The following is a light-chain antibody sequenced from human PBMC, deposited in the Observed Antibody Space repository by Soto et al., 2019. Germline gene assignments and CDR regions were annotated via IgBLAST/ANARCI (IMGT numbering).Light chain of an antibody. CDR2: GDN. J-gene: IGLJ2*01. Sequence: QSVLAQPPSVSGAPGQRVAISCTGSSSSIGAGYDVHWYQQLPGRAPKLLLYGDNNRPSGVPDRFSGSKSGTSASLAITGLQAEDEADYYCQSYDRSLSGVIFGGVTKLTVL. CDR1: SSSIGAGYD. CDR3: QSYDRSLSGVI. V-gene: IGLV1-40*01.